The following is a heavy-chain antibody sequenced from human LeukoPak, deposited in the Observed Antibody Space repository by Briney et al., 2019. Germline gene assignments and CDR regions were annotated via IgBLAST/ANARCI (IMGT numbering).Heavy chain of an antibody. D-gene: IGHD6-13*01. Sequence: GGSLRLSCAASRFIFSNYAMHWVRQVPGKGLEWVAVISTDGRDKHYADSVKGRFTISRDNSDNTLYLQMNSLRAEDTAFYYCAKDLRVAADYYFDYWGQGTLVTVSS. CDR3: AKDLRVAADYYFDY. J-gene: IGHJ4*02. V-gene: IGHV3-30*18. CDR2: ISTDGRDK. CDR1: RFIFSNYA.